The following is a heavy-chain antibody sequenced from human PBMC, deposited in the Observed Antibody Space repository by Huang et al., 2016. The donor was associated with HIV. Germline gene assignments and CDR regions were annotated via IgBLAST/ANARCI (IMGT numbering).Heavy chain of an antibody. CDR3: ARHFSYYDSSGYTPWDAFDI. CDR2: IYYSGST. CDR1: GGSITSSSYY. D-gene: IGHD3-22*01. J-gene: IGHJ3*02. Sequence: QLQLQGSGPGLAKPSETLSLTCTVSGGSITSSSYYWGWIRQPPGKGLEWVGSIYYSGSTYYNPSLKSRVTVSVDTSKNQFSLKRSSVTAADTAVYYCARHFSYYDSSGYTPWDAFDIWGQGTMVTVSS. V-gene: IGHV4-39*01.